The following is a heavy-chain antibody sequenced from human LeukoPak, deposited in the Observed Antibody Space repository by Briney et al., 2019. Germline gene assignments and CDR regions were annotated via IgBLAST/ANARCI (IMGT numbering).Heavy chain of an antibody. CDR2: IKQDGSEK. CDR3: ARIGSYGSGYYHYYYMDV. V-gene: IGHV3-7*01. J-gene: IGHJ6*03. Sequence: GGSLRLSCAASGFMFSSYWMTWVRQAPGKGLEWVANIKQDGSEKYYVDSVKGRFTISRDNAKNSLYLQMNSLRAEDTAVYYCARIGSYGSGYYHYYYMDVWGKGTTVTVSS. D-gene: IGHD3-10*01. CDR1: GFMFSSYW.